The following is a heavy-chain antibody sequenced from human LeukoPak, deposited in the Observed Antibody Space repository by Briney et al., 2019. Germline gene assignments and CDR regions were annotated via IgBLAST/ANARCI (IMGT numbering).Heavy chain of an antibody. Sequence: SETLSLTCTVSGGSVSSGSYYWSWIRQPPGKGLEWIGYIYYSGSTNYNPSLKSRVTISVDTSKNQFSLKLSSVTAADTTVYYCARGAAYYDILTGYYTPDAFDIWGQGTMVTVSS. J-gene: IGHJ3*02. CDR2: IYYSGST. CDR3: ARGAAYYDILTGYYTPDAFDI. CDR1: GGSVSSGSYY. D-gene: IGHD3-9*01. V-gene: IGHV4-61*01.